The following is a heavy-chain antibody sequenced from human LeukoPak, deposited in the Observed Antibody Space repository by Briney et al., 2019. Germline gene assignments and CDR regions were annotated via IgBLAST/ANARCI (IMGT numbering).Heavy chain of an antibody. CDR2: IRYDGTNK. Sequence: GGSLRLSCAASGFPFSRYGMHWVRQAPGRGLEWVAFIRYDGTNKHYADSVKGRFTISRDNSKHTLYLQMNSLRAEDTAVYYCARYGNAFDYWGQGTLVTISS. V-gene: IGHV3-30*02. CDR1: GFPFSRYG. J-gene: IGHJ4*02. CDR3: ARYGNAFDY. D-gene: IGHD4-17*01.